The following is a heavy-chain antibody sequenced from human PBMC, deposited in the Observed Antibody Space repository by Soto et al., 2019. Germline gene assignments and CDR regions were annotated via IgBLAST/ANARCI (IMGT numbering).Heavy chain of an antibody. D-gene: IGHD3-16*01. Sequence: QVQLVESGGGVVQPGRSLTLSCAASGFTFSNYGMHWVRQAPGKGLEWVAVIWNDGSNRYNADSVMDRFTISIDTSMNPRYLQLHSLRAEDTAVYYWARDDDYSWNGMDVWGQGTTVTVS. CDR3: ARDDDYSWNGMDV. J-gene: IGHJ6*02. V-gene: IGHV3-33*01. CDR2: IWNDGSNR. CDR1: GFTFSNYG.